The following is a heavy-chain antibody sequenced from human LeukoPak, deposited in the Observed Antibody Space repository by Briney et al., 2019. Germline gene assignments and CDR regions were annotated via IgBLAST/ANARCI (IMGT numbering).Heavy chain of an antibody. CDR1: GFTFSSYA. D-gene: IGHD2-15*01. CDR3: AKAGCSGGSCYFDP. Sequence: GGSLRLSCAASGFTFSSYAMNWVRQPPGKGLVWVSSISGSGNTYYADPVRGRLTISRDNSKNTLYLQMNSLRVDDTAIYYCAKAGCSGGSCYFDPWGQGTLVTVSS. CDR2: ISGSGNT. V-gene: IGHV3-23*01. J-gene: IGHJ5*02.